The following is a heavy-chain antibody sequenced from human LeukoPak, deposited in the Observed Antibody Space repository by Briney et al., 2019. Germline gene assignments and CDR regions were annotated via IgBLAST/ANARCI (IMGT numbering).Heavy chain of an antibody. Sequence: SETLSLTCAVYGGSFSGYYWSWIRQPPGKGLEWIGEINHSGSTNYNPSLKSRVTISVDTSKNQFSLKLSSVTAADTAVYYCARAALRYCTNGVCYRSAFDIWGQGTMVTDSS. CDR2: INHSGST. CDR3: ARAALRYCTNGVCYRSAFDI. CDR1: GGSFSGYY. J-gene: IGHJ3*02. D-gene: IGHD2-8*01. V-gene: IGHV4-34*01.